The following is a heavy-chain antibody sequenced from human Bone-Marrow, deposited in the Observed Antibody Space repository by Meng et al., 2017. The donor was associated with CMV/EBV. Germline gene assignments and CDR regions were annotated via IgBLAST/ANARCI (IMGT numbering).Heavy chain of an antibody. V-gene: IGHV3-21*01. CDR1: GFTFSSHC. CDR2: ISRSSSYI. Sequence: GEYPKILCAAPGFTFSSHCMNWVRQAPGKGPESVSSISRSSSYIYYADSVKGRFTISRDNAKNSPYLQMNSLRAEDTAVYYCARDFWDQEIGATVVTPSVVWGQGTLVTVSS. D-gene: IGHD4-23*01. J-gene: IGHJ4*02. CDR3: ARDFWDQEIGATVVTPSVV.